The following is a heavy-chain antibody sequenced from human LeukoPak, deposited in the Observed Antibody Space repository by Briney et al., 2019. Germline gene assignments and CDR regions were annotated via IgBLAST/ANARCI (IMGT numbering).Heavy chain of an antibody. V-gene: IGHV4-59*01. J-gene: IGHJ4*02. CDR1: GGSISSYY. CDR3: ARGPYGGNVY. D-gene: IGHD4-23*01. Sequence: SETLSLTCTVSGGSISSYYWSWIRQPPGKGLEWIGYIYYSGGTNYNPYLKSRVTISVDTSKNQFSLKLSSVTAADTAVYYCARGPYGGNVYWGQGTLVTVSS. CDR2: IYYSGGT.